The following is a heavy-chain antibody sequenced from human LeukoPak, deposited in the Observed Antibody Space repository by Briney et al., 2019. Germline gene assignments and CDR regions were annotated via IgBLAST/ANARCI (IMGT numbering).Heavy chain of an antibody. J-gene: IGHJ5*02. CDR2: IYPGDSDT. Sequence: GESLKISCKGSGYSFTSYWIGWVRQMPGKGLEWMGIIYPGDSDTRYSPSFQGQVTISVDKSISTAYLQWSSLKASDNALYYCARHYSSRFDPWGQGTLVTVSS. CDR1: GYSFTSYW. V-gene: IGHV5-51*01. D-gene: IGHD3-22*01. CDR3: ARHYSSRFDP.